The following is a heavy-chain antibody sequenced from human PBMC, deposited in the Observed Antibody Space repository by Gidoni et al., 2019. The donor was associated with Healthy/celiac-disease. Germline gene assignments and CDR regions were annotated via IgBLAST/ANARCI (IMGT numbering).Heavy chain of an antibody. CDR2: IYHSGST. CDR3: ARSHSGVVIRDFDY. J-gene: IGHJ4*02. CDR1: GGSISSGGYY. V-gene: IGHV4-30-2*01. Sequence: QLQLQESGSGLVKPSPTLSLTCAVSGGSISSGGYYWSWIRQPPGKSLEWIGYIYHSGSTYYNPSLKSRVTISVDRSKNQCSLKLSSVTAADTAVYYCARSHSGVVIRDFDYWGQGTLVTVSS. D-gene: IGHD3-3*01.